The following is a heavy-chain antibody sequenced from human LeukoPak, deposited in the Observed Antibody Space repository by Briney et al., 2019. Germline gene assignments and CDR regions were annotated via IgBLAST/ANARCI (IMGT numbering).Heavy chain of an antibody. CDR3: ARVQTDYGDYFDY. J-gene: IGHJ4*02. CDR2: IYYSGGT. D-gene: IGHD4-17*01. CDR1: GGSISSYY. Sequence: PSETLSLTCTVSGGSISSYYWSWIRQPPGKGLEWIEYIYYSGGTNYNPSLKSRVTISVDTSKNQFSLKPSSVTAADTAVYYCARVQTDYGDYFDYWGQGTLVTVSS. V-gene: IGHV4-59*01.